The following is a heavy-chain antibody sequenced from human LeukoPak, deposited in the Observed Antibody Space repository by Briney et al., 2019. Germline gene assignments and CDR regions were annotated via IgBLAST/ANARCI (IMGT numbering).Heavy chain of an antibody. J-gene: IGHJ1*01. CDR3: ARRGGIAAAGTSSVGYFQH. D-gene: IGHD6-13*01. CDR1: GGSFSGYY. Sequence: PSETLSLTCAVYGGSFSGYYWSWIRQPPGKGLEWIGEINHSGSTNYNPSLKSRVTISVDTSKNQFSLKLSSVTAADTAVYYCARRGGIAAAGTSSVGYFQHWGQGTLVTVSS. CDR2: INHSGST. V-gene: IGHV4-34*01.